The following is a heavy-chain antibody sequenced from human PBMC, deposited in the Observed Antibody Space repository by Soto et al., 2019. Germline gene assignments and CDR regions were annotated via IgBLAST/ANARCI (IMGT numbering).Heavy chain of an antibody. V-gene: IGHV1-69*12. J-gene: IGHJ5*02. Sequence: QVQLVQSGAEVKKPGSSVKVSCKASGGTFSSYAISWVRQAPGQGLEWMGGIIPIFGTANYAQKFQGRVTITAYESTGTAYMEMRSLKSTDMDVYYCARYGISKLSYDPYNGFDPWGQGTLVTVSS. CDR2: IIPIFGTA. D-gene: IGHD3-22*01. CDR1: GGTFSSYA. CDR3: ARYGISKLSYDPYNGFDP.